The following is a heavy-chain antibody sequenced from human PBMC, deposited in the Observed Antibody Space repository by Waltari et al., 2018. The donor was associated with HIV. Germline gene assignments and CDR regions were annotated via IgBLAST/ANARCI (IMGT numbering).Heavy chain of an antibody. CDR2: IRSRANSYAT. CDR3: TRDSRYYFDY. CDR1: GFNFNDSV. Sequence: EAQMVEAGGGLVEPGGSLRLSCAASGFNFNDSVIYWVRQTSGRGLEWIGRIRSRANSYATIYVPSVEGRFTITRDDSINTAYLQMNSLKTEDMATYYCTRDSRYYFDYWGQGTLVTVDS. J-gene: IGHJ4*02. V-gene: IGHV3-73*01.